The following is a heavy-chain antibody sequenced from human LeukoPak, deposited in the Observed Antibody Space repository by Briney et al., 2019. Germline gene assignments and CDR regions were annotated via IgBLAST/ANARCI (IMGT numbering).Heavy chain of an antibody. CDR2: IRSKTDGGTT. CDR1: GFAFSHAW. CDR3: TTDPPGFGYCSGGSCSSDIWFDP. Sequence: PGGSLRLSCAASGFAFSHAWMSWVRQAPGKGLEWVGLIRSKTDGGTTDYAAPVKGRFIISRDDSKNTLYLQMNSLKTEDTAVYYCTTDPPGFGYCSGGSCSSDIWFDPWGQGTLVTVSS. J-gene: IGHJ5*02. V-gene: IGHV3-15*01. D-gene: IGHD2-15*01.